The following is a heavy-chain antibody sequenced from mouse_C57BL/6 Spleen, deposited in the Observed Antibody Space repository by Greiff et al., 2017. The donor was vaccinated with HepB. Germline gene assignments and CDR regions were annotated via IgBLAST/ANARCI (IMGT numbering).Heavy chain of an antibody. CDR3: TRRGYDTDY. D-gene: IGHD2-3*01. V-gene: IGHV1-15*01. CDR2: IDPETGGT. Sequence: QVQLKQSGAELVRPGASVTLSCKASGYTFTDYEMHWVKQTPVHGLEWIGAIDPETGGTAYNQKFKGKAILTADKSSSTAYMELRSLTSEDSAVYYCTRRGYDTDYWGQGTTLTVSS. CDR1: GYTFTDYE. J-gene: IGHJ2*01.